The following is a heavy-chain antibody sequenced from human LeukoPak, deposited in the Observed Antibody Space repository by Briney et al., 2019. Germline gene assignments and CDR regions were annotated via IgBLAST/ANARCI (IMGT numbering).Heavy chain of an antibody. CDR3: ARSSLIAVAGTVYMDA. D-gene: IGHD6-19*01. CDR2: IYTSGST. J-gene: IGHJ6*03. Sequence: SQTLSLTCTVSGGSISSGSYYWSWIQQPAGEGLEWIGRIYTSGSTNYNPSLKSRVTISVDTSKNQFSLKLSSVTAADTAVYYCARSSLIAVAGTVYMDAWGKGTTVTVSS. CDR1: GGSISSGSYY. V-gene: IGHV4-61*02.